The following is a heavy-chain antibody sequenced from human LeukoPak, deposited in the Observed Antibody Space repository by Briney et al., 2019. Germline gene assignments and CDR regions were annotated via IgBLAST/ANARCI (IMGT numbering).Heavy chain of an antibody. CDR2: IIPIFGTA. CDR1: GYTFTGYY. J-gene: IGHJ4*02. Sequence: SVKVSCKASGYTFTGYYMHWVRQAPGQGLEWMGGIIPIFGTANYAQKFQGRVTITADESTSTAYMELSSLRSEDTAVYYCARENDSSGYYHPSFDYWGQGILVTVSS. CDR3: ARENDSSGYYHPSFDY. V-gene: IGHV1-69*13. D-gene: IGHD3-22*01.